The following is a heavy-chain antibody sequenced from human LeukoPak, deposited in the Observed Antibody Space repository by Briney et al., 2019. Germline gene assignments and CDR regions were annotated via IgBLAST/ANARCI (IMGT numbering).Heavy chain of an antibody. CDR1: GFTFSTYG. Sequence: GRSLRLSCAATGFTFSTYGMYWVRQAPGKGLEWVAVIWSDGNNKFYADSVKGRFTFSRDNSRNTLSLQMNSLRAEDTAVYYCVKERGPFDAFDIWGQGTMVTVSS. J-gene: IGHJ3*02. CDR3: VKERGPFDAFDI. CDR2: IWSDGNNK. V-gene: IGHV3-33*06.